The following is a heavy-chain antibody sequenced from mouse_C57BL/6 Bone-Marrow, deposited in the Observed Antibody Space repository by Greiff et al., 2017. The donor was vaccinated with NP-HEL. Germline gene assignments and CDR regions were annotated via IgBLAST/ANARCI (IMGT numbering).Heavy chain of an antibody. J-gene: IGHJ2*01. CDR1: GYTFTSYW. CDR2: IDPSDSYT. Sequence: QVQLQQPGAELVKPGASVKLSCKASGYTFTSYWMQWVKQRPGQGLEWIGEIDPSDSYTNYNQKFKGKATLTVDTSSSTAYMQLSSLTSEDSAVYYCALYYGSSSDYWGQGTTLTVSS. D-gene: IGHD1-1*01. CDR3: ALYYGSSSDY. V-gene: IGHV1-50*01.